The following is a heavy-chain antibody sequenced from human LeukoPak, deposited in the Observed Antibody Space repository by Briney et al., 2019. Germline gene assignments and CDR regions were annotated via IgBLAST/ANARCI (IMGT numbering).Heavy chain of an antibody. V-gene: IGHV3-23*01. CDR3: AKDLRGYYGSGSYSPGAFDY. CDR2: ISGSGGST. CDR1: GFTFSSYA. Sequence: GGSLRLSCAASGFTFSSYAMSWVRQAPGKGLEWVSAISGSGGSTYYADSVKGRFTISRDNSKNTLYLQMNSLRAEDTAVYYCAKDLRGYYGSGSYSPGAFDYWGQGTLVTVSS. D-gene: IGHD3-10*01. J-gene: IGHJ4*02.